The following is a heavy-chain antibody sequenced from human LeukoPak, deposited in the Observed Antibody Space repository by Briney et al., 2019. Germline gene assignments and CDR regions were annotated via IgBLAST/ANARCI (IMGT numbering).Heavy chain of an antibody. V-gene: IGHV3-30*18. Sequence: GGSLRLSCAVSGFTFSGFGMHWVRQAPGKGLEWVAVISYDGKNKFYGDSVKGRFTISRDNSKDTLYLQMTSLRPEDTAIYYCAKLWGTYDPLDIWGQGTLVTVSS. J-gene: IGHJ3*02. CDR3: AKLWGTYDPLDI. CDR2: ISYDGKNK. D-gene: IGHD3-16*01. CDR1: GFTFSGFG.